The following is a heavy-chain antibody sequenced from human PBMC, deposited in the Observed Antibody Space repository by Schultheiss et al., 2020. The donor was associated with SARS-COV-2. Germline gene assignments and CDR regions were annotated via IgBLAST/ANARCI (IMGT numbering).Heavy chain of an antibody. CDR1: GGSFSGYY. J-gene: IGHJ3*02. D-gene: IGHD4-17*01. CDR2: INHSGST. CDR3: ARYGDYVDAFDI. V-gene: IGHV4-34*01. Sequence: SETLSLTCAVYGGSFSGYYWSWIRQPPGKGLEWIGEINHSGSTNYNPSLKSRVTISVDTSKNQFSLKLSSVTAADTAVYYCARYGDYVDAFDIWGQGTMVTVSS.